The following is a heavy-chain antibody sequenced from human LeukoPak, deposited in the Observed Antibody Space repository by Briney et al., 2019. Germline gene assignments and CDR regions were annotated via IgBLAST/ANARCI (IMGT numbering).Heavy chain of an antibody. J-gene: IGHJ6*01. CDR2: INSDGSST. V-gene: IGHV3-74*01. Sequence: GGSLRLSCAASGFTFSSYWMHWVRQAPGKGLVWVSRINSDGSSTSYADSVKGRFTISRDNAKNTLYLQMNSLRAEDTAVYYWSKKENNKGPPYFFPTPHHHGMDGRGQGTTVTVSS. D-gene: IGHD1/OR15-1a*01. CDR3: SKKENNKGPPYFFPTPHHHGMDG. CDR1: GFTFSSYW.